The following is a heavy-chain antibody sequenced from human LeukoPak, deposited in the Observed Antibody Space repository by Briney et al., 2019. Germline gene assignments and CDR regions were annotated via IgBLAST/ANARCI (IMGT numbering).Heavy chain of an antibody. V-gene: IGHV5-51*01. Sequence: HGESLKISCKGSGYSFTSYWIGWVRQMPGKGLEWMGIIYPGDSDTRYSPSFQGQVTISADKPSSTAYLQWSSLKASDTAMYYCARNRVVATPYDAFDIWGQGTMVTVSS. CDR2: IYPGDSDT. D-gene: IGHD2-15*01. CDR3: ARNRVVATPYDAFDI. J-gene: IGHJ3*02. CDR1: GYSFTSYW.